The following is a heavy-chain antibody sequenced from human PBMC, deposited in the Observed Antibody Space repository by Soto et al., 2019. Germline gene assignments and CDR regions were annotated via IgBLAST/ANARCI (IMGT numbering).Heavy chain of an antibody. D-gene: IGHD6-19*01. J-gene: IGHJ2*01. CDR2: ISYDGIDK. V-gene: IGHV3-30*18. Sequence: GGPLRRSCAATGVTFNNYGMHWVRQAPGTVLELVTLISYDGIDKYYAPSVKGRFTISIDNSKSTLYLHLNSLRVEDTAVYFCANLSGLAVTGAGLSDLSGRGTLVTVPS. CDR1: GVTFNNYG. CDR3: ANLSGLAVTGAGLSDL.